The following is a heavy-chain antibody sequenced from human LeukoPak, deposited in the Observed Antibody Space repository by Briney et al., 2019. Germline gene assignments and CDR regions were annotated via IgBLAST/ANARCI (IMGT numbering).Heavy chain of an antibody. CDR2: ISGSAGST. CDR1: EFTFSNYA. J-gene: IGHJ4*02. V-gene: IGHV3-23*01. CDR3: AKADSGSYLGYFDY. D-gene: IGHD1-26*01. Sequence: GGSLRLSCAASEFTFSNYAMSWVRQAPGEGLEWVSAISGSAGSTYYADSVKGRFTISRDNSKNTLYLQMNSLRAEDTAVYYCAKADSGSYLGYFDYWGQGTLVTVSS.